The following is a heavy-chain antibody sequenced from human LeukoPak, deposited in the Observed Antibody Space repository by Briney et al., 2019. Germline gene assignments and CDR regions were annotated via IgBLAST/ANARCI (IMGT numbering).Heavy chain of an antibody. V-gene: IGHV4-4*02. CDR3: ARAPAVAGTSYYFDY. Sequence: PSGTLSLTCAVSGGSISSSNWWSWVRQPPGKGLEWIGEIYHSGSTNYNPSLKSRVTISVDKSKNQFSLKLISVTAADAAVYYCARAPAVAGTSYYFDYWGQGTLVTVSS. CDR1: GGSISSSNW. J-gene: IGHJ4*02. CDR2: IYHSGST. D-gene: IGHD6-19*01.